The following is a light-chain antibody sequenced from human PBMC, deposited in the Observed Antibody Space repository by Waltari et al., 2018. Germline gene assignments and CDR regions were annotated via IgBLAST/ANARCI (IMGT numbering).Light chain of an antibody. Sequence: QLVLTQSPSASASLAASVKLTCTLSSGPSTNIIAWHPQQPENGPRYLMKVNRDGSHSKGDQIPDRFSGSSSGAEHYLTISSLQSEDEADYYCQTGGHGTWVFGGGTKLTVL. J-gene: IGLJ3*02. CDR1: SGPSTNI. V-gene: IGLV4-69*01. CDR2: VNRDGSH. CDR3: QTGGHGTWV.